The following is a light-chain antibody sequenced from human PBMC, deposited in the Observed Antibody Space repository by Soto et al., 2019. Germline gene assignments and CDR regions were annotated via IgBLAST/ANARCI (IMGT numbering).Light chain of an antibody. V-gene: IGKV2-30*01. CDR3: MQGTHWPRT. CDR2: KVS. Sequence: IVRTQSPLSLPVTLGQPASISCRSGQSLVYSDGDTYLNWFXQRPGQSPSRLIYKVSNRDSGVPARFSGSGSGTNFTLKISRAEAEDVAIYYCMQGTHWPRTFGQGNQGEIK. J-gene: IGKJ1*01. CDR1: QSLVYSDGDTY.